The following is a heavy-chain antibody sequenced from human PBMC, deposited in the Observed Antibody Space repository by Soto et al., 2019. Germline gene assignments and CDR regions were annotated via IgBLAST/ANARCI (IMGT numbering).Heavy chain of an antibody. V-gene: IGHV4-31*03. CDR3: ASCSGSCCSGGSDLTFDY. CDR2: IYYSGST. J-gene: IGHJ4*02. D-gene: IGHD2-15*01. CDR1: GGSISSGGYY. Sequence: SETLSLTCTVSGGSISSGGYYWSWIRQHPGKGLEWIGYIYYSGSTYYNPSLKSRVTISVDTSKNQFSLKLSSVTAADTAVYYIASCSGSCCSGGSDLTFDYWGQGTLVTVSS.